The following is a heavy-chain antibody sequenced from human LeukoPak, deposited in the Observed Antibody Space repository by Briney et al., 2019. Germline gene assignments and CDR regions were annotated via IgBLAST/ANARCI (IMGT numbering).Heavy chain of an antibody. CDR3: ARVGSGLTMIVVGPYFDY. Sequence: ETSETLSLTCTVSGGSISSYYWSWIRQPPGKGLEWIGYIYYSGSTNYNPSLKSRVTISVDTSKNQFSLKLSSVTAADTAVYYCARVGSGLTMIVVGPYFDYWGQGALVTVSS. D-gene: IGHD3-22*01. V-gene: IGHV4-59*01. J-gene: IGHJ4*02. CDR2: IYYSGST. CDR1: GGSISSYY.